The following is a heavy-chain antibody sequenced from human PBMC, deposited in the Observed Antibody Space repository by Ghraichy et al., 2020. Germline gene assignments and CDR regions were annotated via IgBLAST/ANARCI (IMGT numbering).Heavy chain of an antibody. CDR3: ARLGDYEGYFDY. D-gene: IGHD4-17*01. CDR2: IYYSGST. CDR1: GGSISSSSYY. Sequence: SQTLSLTCTVSGGSISSSSYYWGWIRQPPGKGLEWIGSIYYSGSTYYNPSLKSRVTISVDTSKNLFSLKLSSVTAADTAVYYCARLGDYEGYFDYWGQGTLVTVSS. J-gene: IGHJ4*02. V-gene: IGHV4-39*01.